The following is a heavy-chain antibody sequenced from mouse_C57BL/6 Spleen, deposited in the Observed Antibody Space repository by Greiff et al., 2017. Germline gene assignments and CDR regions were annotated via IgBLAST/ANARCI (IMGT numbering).Heavy chain of an antibody. CDR3: ARNYGNGYFDV. CDR1: GYTFTSYW. J-gene: IGHJ1*03. V-gene: IGHV1-69*01. CDR2: IDPSDSYT. Sequence: QVQLQQPGAELVMPGASVKLSCKASGYTFTSYWMHWVKQRPGQGLEWIGEIDPSDSYTNYNQKFKGKSTLTVDKSSSTAYMQLSSLTSEDSAVYYCARNYGNGYFDVWGTGTTVTVSS. D-gene: IGHD1-1*01.